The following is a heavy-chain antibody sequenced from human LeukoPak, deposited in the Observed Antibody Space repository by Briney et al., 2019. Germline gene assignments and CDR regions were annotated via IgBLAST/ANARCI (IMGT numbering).Heavy chain of an antibody. CDR2: IYYSGST. CDR1: GGSISSSSYY. D-gene: IGHD6-13*01. V-gene: IGHV4-39*01. Sequence: SETLSLTCTVSGGSISSSSYYWGWIRQPPGKGLEWIGSIYYSGSTFYNPSLKSRVTISVDTSKNQFSLKLTSMTAADTAMYYCARHVSRIAAAGIVNYWGQGTLVTVSS. J-gene: IGHJ4*02. CDR3: ARHVSRIAAAGIVNY.